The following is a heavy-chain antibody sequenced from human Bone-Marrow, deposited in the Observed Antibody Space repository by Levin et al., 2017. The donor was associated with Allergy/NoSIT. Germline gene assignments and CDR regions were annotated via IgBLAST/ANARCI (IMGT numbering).Heavy chain of an antibody. J-gene: IGHJ5*02. CDR2: ISAGSVRT. D-gene: IGHD3-22*01. CDR3: VKPPQVGIHWFDP. Sequence: GGSLRLSCAASGFVFKTHAMTWVRQAPEGGLEWVSTISAGSVRTFYADSVKGRFTISRDNSKNTLYLQMNSLRGEDTAVYYCVKPPQVGIHWFDPWGQGTLVAVSS. CDR1: GFVFKTHA. V-gene: IGHV3-23*01.